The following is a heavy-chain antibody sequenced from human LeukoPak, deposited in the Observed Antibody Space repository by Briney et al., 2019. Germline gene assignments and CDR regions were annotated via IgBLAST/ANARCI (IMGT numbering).Heavy chain of an antibody. J-gene: IGHJ4*02. CDR3: ARLINSHDVDTGTFDY. Sequence: SETLSLTCAVYGGSFSGYYWSWIRQPPGKGLEWIGEINHSGSTYYNPSLKSRVTISVDTSKNQFSLKLSSVTAADTAVYYCARLINSHDVDTGTFDYWGQGTLVTVSS. V-gene: IGHV4-34*01. CDR1: GGSFSGYY. CDR2: INHSGST. D-gene: IGHD5-18*01.